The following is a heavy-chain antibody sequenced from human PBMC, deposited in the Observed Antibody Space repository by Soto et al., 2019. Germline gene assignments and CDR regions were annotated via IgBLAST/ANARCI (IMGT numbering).Heavy chain of an antibody. D-gene: IGHD3-9*01. J-gene: IGHJ4*02. CDR1: GFTFSSYA. Sequence: GGSLRLSCAASGFTFSSYAMSWVRQAPGKGLEWVAVICYDGSNKYYADSVKGRFTISRDNSKNTLYLQMNSLRAEDTAVYYCARDILFGTALDYWGQGTLVTVSS. V-gene: IGHV3-33*08. CDR3: ARDILFGTALDY. CDR2: ICYDGSNK.